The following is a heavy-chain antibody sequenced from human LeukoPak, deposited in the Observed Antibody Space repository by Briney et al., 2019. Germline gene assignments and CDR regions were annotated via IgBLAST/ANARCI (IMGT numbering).Heavy chain of an antibody. CDR2: IGGRDGST. CDR3: AKGHYYGSGSLDY. CDR1: GFTFSSYA. V-gene: IGHV3-23*01. Sequence: GRSLRLSCAASGFTFSSYAMHWVRQAPGKGLEWVSAIGGRDGSTYYADSVKGRFTISRDNSKNTLYVQMNSLRAVDTAVYYCAKGHYYGSGSLDYWGQGTLVTVSS. D-gene: IGHD3-10*01. J-gene: IGHJ4*02.